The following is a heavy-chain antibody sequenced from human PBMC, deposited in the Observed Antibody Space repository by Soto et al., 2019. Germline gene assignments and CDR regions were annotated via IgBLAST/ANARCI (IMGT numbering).Heavy chain of an antibody. CDR1: GFTFSSYG. V-gene: IGHV3-30*18. J-gene: IGHJ6*01. CDR2: ISYDGSNK. Sequence: QVQLVESGGGVVQPGRSLRLSCAASGFTFSSYGMHWVRQAPGKGLEWVAVISYDGSNKYYADSVKGRFTISRDNSKNTLYLQMNSLRAEDTAVYYCAKGLYGSGSYPTYYYYGMDVW. D-gene: IGHD3-10*01. CDR3: AKGLYGSGSYPTYYYYGMDV.